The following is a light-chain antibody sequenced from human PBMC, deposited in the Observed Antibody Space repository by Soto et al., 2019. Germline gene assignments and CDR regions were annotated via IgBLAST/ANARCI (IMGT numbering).Light chain of an antibody. CDR2: KAS. Sequence: DIQMTQSPSTLSASVGDRVTITCRASQSIRTWLAWYQQKPGKAPNLLITKASTLESGVPSRFSGSGSGTEFTLTINSLQPDDFATYYCQQYNSYPWTFGQGTKVEIK. J-gene: IGKJ1*01. CDR3: QQYNSYPWT. V-gene: IGKV1-5*03. CDR1: QSIRTW.